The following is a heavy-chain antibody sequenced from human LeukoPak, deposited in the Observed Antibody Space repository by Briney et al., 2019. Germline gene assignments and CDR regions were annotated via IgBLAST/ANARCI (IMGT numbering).Heavy chain of an antibody. Sequence: SETLSLTCTVSGGSISSDYWSWTRQPPGKGLEWIAYIHYSGRTNSNPTLNSRVTISVDMSKNQFSLKLISVTAADTAVYYCARHGYDTGSYLAHFDFWGQGTLVTVSS. CDR3: ARHGYDTGSYLAHFDF. J-gene: IGHJ4*02. CDR2: IHYSGRT. V-gene: IGHV4-59*08. CDR1: GGSISSDY. D-gene: IGHD3-22*01.